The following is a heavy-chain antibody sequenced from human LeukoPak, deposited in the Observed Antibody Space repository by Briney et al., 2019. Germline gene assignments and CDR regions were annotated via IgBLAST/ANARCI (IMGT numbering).Heavy chain of an antibody. V-gene: IGHV3-23*01. CDR3: AKNGGSQCYSHLDS. CDR1: GFSFSNHY. CDR2: TSGSGGST. J-gene: IGHJ4*02. D-gene: IGHD2-15*01. Sequence: GGSLRLSCTASGFSFSNHYMRWIRQAPGKGLEWVSGTSGSGGSTYYAGSVKGRFTISRDNSKNTLYLQMNSLRVEDTAVYYCAKNGGSQCYSHLDSWGQGTLVTVSS.